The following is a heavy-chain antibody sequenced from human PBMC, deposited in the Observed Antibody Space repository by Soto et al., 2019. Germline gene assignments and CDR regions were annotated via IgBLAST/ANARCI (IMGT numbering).Heavy chain of an antibody. Sequence: SETLSLTCTVSGGSISSYYWSWIRQPAGKGLEWIGRIYTSGSTNYNPSLKSRVTMSVDTSKNQFSLKLSSVTAADTAVYYCARHSSSWYNHYYGMDVWGQGTTVTVSS. CDR1: GGSISSYY. V-gene: IGHV4-4*07. D-gene: IGHD6-13*01. CDR2: IYTSGST. J-gene: IGHJ6*02. CDR3: ARHSSSWYNHYYGMDV.